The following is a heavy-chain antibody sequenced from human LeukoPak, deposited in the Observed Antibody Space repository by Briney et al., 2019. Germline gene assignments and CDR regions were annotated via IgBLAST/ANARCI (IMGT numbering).Heavy chain of an antibody. Sequence: GGSLRLSCPASGFTLSSYAMSWVRQAPGKGLEWVSAISVSGNTYHADSVKGRFTISRDSSKNTLYLQMNRLRAEDAAVYYCAKAPVTTCSGAYCYPFDYWGQGTLVTVSS. V-gene: IGHV3-23*01. CDR3: AKAPVTTCSGAYCYPFDY. D-gene: IGHD2-21*01. CDR1: GFTLSSYA. J-gene: IGHJ4*02. CDR2: ISVSGNT.